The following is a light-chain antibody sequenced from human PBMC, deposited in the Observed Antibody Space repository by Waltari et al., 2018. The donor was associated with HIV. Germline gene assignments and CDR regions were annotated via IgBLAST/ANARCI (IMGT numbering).Light chain of an antibody. V-gene: IGLV7-46*01. CDR2: DTS. CDR3: LLSYSGTRPWV. CDR1: TGAVTSGHY. Sequence: QAVVTQDPSLTVYPGGTVTLTCGSSTGAVTSGHYPYWFQQKPGQAPRTLIFDTSNKHSWTPARFSGSLLGGKAALTLSGAQPEDEAEYYCLLSYSGTRPWVFGGGTKLTVL. J-gene: IGLJ3*02.